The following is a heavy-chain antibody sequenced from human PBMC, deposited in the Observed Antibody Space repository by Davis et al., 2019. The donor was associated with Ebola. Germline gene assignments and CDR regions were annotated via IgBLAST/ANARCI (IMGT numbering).Heavy chain of an antibody. CDR2: TSHNERER. Sequence: GESLKISCAASGFRFSSYAMHWVRQAPGKGLEWVAVTSHNERERFYGESVQGRFTISSDNSETVLYLQMDSLRPDDTAIYFCARALHDEVLDYWGQGTPVTVSS. D-gene: IGHD1-1*01. J-gene: IGHJ4*02. CDR1: GFRFSSYA. V-gene: IGHV3-30*04. CDR3: ARALHDEVLDY.